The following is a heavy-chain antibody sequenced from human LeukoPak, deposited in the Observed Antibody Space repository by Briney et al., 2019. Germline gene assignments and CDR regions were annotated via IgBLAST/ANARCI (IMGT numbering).Heavy chain of an antibody. Sequence: GGSLRLSCAASGFVFSNFVMSWVRQAPGKGLEWVSSISGSGGYTYYADSVKGRFTISRDNSKNTLYLQMNSLRAEDTAVYYCARSRTYGDYGRGLDYWGQGTLVTVSS. CDR3: ARSRTYGDYGRGLDY. D-gene: IGHD4-17*01. CDR1: GFVFSNFV. CDR2: ISGSGGYT. J-gene: IGHJ4*02. V-gene: IGHV3-23*01.